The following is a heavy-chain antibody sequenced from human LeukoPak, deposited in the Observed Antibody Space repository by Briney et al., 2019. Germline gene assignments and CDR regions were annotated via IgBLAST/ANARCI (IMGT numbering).Heavy chain of an antibody. J-gene: IGHJ6*03. D-gene: IGHD4-17*01. Sequence: SETLSLTCAVYGGSFSGYYWSWIRQPPGKGLEWIGEINHSGSTDYNPSLKSRVTISVDTSKNQFSLKLSSVTAADTAVYYCARDGPRGVEPTVTNGGYYMDVWGKGTTVTISS. CDR1: GGSFSGYY. V-gene: IGHV4-34*01. CDR2: INHSGST. CDR3: ARDGPRGVEPTVTNGGYYMDV.